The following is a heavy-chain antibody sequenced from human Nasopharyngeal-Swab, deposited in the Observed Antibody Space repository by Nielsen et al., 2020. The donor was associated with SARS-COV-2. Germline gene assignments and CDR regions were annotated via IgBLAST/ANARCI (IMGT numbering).Heavy chain of an antibody. D-gene: IGHD3-10*01. J-gene: IGHJ3*02. V-gene: IGHV3-9*01. CDR1: GFTFDDYA. Sequence: SLKISCAASGFTFDDYAMHWVRQAPGKGLEWVSGISRNSGSIGYADSVKGRFTISRDNAKNSLYLQMNSLRAEDTALYYCAKDTAYYPVVAFDIWGQGTMVTVSS. CDR2: ISRNSGSI. CDR3: AKDTAYYPVVAFDI.